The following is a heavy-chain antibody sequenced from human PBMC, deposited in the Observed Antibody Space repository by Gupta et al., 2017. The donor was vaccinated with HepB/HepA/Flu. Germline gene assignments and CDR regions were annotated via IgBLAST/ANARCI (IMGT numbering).Heavy chain of an antibody. V-gene: IGHV3-15*01. CDR2: IKSKTDGGTT. Sequence: EVQLVESGGGLVKPGGSLRLSCAASGFTFSNAWMSWVRQAPGKGLEWVGRIKSKTDGGTTDYAAPVKGRFTISRDDSKNTLYLQMNSLKTEDTAVYYCTTDHHGLITMVRDSFDYWGQGTLVTVSS. CDR3: TTDHHGLITMVRDSFDY. J-gene: IGHJ4*02. D-gene: IGHD3-10*01. CDR1: GFTFSNAW.